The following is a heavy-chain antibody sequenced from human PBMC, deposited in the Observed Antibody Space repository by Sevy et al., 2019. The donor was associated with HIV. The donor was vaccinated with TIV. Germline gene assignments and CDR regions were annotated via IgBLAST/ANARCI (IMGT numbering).Heavy chain of an antibody. CDR3: VRQGGLVDYGMDV. J-gene: IGHJ6*02. Sequence: SETLSLTCTVSGGSIGHYYWSWFRQPPGKGLEWIAYVYYTGSTNYNPSLKGRVTIALDTPKNQFSLNLSSLTAADTAVYYCVRQGGLVDYGMDVWGQVTTVTVSS. D-gene: IGHD1-26*01. V-gene: IGHV4-59*01. CDR2: VYYTGST. CDR1: GGSIGHYY.